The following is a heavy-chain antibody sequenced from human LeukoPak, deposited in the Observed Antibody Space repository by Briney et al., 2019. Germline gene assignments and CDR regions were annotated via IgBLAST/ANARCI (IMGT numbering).Heavy chain of an antibody. CDR1: GFTFSSYA. D-gene: IGHD2-2*01. CDR2: ISYDGTNK. Sequence: GGSLRLSCAASGFTFSSYAMHWVRQAPGKGMEWVALISYDGTNKYYADSVKARFIISRDNSKSTLYLQMNSLRAEDTAVYYCAKDRHAPGRYCSTIICFPFDPWGQGTLVTVSS. J-gene: IGHJ5*02. V-gene: IGHV3-30*04. CDR3: AKDRHAPGRYCSTIICFPFDP.